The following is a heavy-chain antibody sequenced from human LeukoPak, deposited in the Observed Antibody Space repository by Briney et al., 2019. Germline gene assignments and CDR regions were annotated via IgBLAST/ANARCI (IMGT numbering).Heavy chain of an antibody. CDR1: GDSVSSNSAA. V-gene: IGHV6-1*01. J-gene: IGHJ6*02. CDR3: ASGRSLGV. Sequence: SQTLSLTCAISGDSVSSNSAAWNWIRQSPSRGLEWLGRTYYRTEWHFDYADTVKGRITINSDTSKNQFSLQMNSLTPEDTAVYYCASGRSLGVLGQGTTVAVSS. CDR2: TYYRTEWHF.